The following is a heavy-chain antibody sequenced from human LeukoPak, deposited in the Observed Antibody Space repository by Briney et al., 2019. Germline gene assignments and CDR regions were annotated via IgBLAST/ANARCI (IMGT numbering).Heavy chain of an antibody. CDR2: IYYSGST. CDR3: ARGPKYSYGPPRDY. Sequence: SETLSLTCTVSGGSVSSGSYYWSWIRQPPGKGLEWTGYIYYSGSTNYNPSLKSRVTISVDTSKNQFSLKLSSVTAADTAVYYCARGPKYSYGPPRDYWGQGTLVTVSS. D-gene: IGHD5-18*01. V-gene: IGHV4-61*01. CDR1: GGSVSSGSYY. J-gene: IGHJ4*02.